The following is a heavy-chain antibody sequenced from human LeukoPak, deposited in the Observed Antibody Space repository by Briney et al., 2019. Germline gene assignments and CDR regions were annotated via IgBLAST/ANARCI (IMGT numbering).Heavy chain of an antibody. CDR1: GGTLSSYA. CDR2: TIPILGIA. CDR3: ARSPPGGGNNYYYYGMDV. Sequence: ASVKVSCKASGGTLSSYAISWVRQAPGQGLEWMRRTIPILGIANYAQKFQGRVTITADKSTSTAYMELSSLRSEDTAVYYCARSPPGGGNNYYYYGMDVWGQGTTVTVSS. D-gene: IGHD4-23*01. J-gene: IGHJ6*02. V-gene: IGHV1-69*04.